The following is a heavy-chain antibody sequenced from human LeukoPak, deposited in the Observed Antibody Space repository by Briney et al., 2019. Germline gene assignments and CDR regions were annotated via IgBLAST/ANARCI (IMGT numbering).Heavy chain of an antibody. J-gene: IGHJ4*02. D-gene: IGHD3-3*01. Sequence: GGSLRLSCAGSGCTFSNYWMSWVRQTPGKGLEWVANIKEDGSDKYYVDSLKGRFTISRDNAKNSLYLQMNSLRAEDTAVYYCAKDRTRQAYWGQGTLVTVSS. V-gene: IGHV3-7*03. CDR1: GCTFSNYW. CDR3: AKDRTRQAY. CDR2: IKEDGSDK.